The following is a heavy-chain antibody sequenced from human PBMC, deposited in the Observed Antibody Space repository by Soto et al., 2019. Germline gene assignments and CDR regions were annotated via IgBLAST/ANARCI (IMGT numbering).Heavy chain of an antibody. CDR2: IYYRGST. D-gene: IGHD2-8*01. Sequence: SVAEGYIGGYYLSCIMKKTEKGLEWIGYIYYRGSTNHKPSLKSRVTISVDTSKNQFSLKLSSVTAADTAVYYCAKYPLHCSNGVCCWYYYGMDVWGQGTTVTVSS. V-gene: IGHV4-59*01. J-gene: IGHJ6*02. CDR3: AKYPLHCSNGVCCWYYYGMDV. CDR1: EGYIGGYY.